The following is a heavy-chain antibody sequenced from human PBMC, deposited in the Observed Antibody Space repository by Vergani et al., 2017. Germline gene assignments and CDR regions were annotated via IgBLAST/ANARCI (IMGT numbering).Heavy chain of an antibody. J-gene: IGHJ4*02. V-gene: IGHV3-48*01. D-gene: IGHD1-7*01. CDR2: ISWTSSSI. Sequence: VQLVESGGGVVQPGGSLRLSCAASGFTFSSYGMHWVRQAPGKGLEWVSYISWTSSSIYYADSVKGRFTISRDNAKNSLYLQMNSLRAEDTAVYYCARDDTENYSYFDYWGQGTLVTVSS. CDR1: GFTFSSYG. CDR3: ARDDTENYSYFDY.